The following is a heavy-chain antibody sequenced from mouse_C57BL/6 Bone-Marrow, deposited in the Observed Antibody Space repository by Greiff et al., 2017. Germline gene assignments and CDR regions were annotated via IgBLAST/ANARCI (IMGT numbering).Heavy chain of an antibody. J-gene: IGHJ3*01. CDR1: GFNIKDDY. D-gene: IGHD1-1*01. CDR2: IDPENGDT. Sequence: EVKLMESGAELVRPGASVKLSCTASGFNIKDDYMHWVKQRPEQGLEWIGWIDPENGDTEYASKFQGKATITEDTYSNTAYLQLSSLTSEDTAVYYCTVYYGSSYVAGFAYWGQGTLVTVSA. V-gene: IGHV14-4*01. CDR3: TVYYGSSYVAGFAY.